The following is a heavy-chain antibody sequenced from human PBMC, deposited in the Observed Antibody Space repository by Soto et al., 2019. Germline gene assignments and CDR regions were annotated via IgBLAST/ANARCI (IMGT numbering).Heavy chain of an antibody. V-gene: IGHV3-23*01. CDR3: AKRTVGWYFDL. D-gene: IGHD4-17*01. J-gene: IGHJ2*01. CDR1: GFTFSSYA. CDR2: ISGSGGST. Sequence: EVQLLESGGGLVQPGGSLRLSCAASGFTFSSYAMSWVRQAPGKGLEWVPVISGSGGSTYSADSVKGRFTISRDNSKNTWYLQMNSLRAEDTAVYYCAKRTVGWYFDLWGRGTLVTVSS.